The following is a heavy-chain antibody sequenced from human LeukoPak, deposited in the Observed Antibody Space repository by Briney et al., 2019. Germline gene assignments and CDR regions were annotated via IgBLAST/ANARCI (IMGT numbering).Heavy chain of an antibody. CDR3: AKDKGGGYGNDAFDI. V-gene: IGHV3-30*18. J-gene: IGHJ3*02. CDR1: GFTFSSYG. D-gene: IGHD3-22*01. Sequence: GRSLRLSCAAYGFTFSSYGTHRVRQAPGKGLEWVAVISYDGNNQYYADSVKGRFTISRDNSKNTLYLQMNRLKAQGTAVYYCAKDKGGGYGNDAFDIWGRGTMVTVSS. CDR2: ISYDGNNQ.